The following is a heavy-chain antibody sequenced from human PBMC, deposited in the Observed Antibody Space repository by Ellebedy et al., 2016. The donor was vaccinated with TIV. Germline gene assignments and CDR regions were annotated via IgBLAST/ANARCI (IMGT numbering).Heavy chain of an antibody. Sequence: GESLKISCAASGFSVADSNMTWVRQAPGKGLEWVSAISPSGDITYFADSVKGRFTISRDNSQDTVHLQMHSLRAEDTAVYYCTKRGVAWAAFDIWGPGTLVTVSS. J-gene: IGHJ3*02. CDR2: ISPSGDIT. CDR1: GFSVADSN. D-gene: IGHD7-27*01. CDR3: TKRGVAWAAFDI. V-gene: IGHV3-23*01.